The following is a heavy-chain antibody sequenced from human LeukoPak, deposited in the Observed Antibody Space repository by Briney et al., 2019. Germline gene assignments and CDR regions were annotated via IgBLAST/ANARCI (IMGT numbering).Heavy chain of an antibody. CDR1: GFTFSNYA. J-gene: IGHJ3*01. Sequence: GGSLRLSCAASGFTFSNYAMHWVRQAPGKGLEWVAIIWYDGSNEYYADSVKGRFSISRDNSKSTLYLEMNSLRADDTAIYYCASSTVTTRGVGDFDLWGHGTWVTVSS. CDR3: ASSTVTTRGVGDFDL. D-gene: IGHD4-17*01. V-gene: IGHV3-33*08. CDR2: IWYDGSNE.